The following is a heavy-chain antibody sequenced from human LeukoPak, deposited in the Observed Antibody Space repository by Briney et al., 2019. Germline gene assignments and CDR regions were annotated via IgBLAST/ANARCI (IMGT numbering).Heavy chain of an antibody. J-gene: IGHJ4*02. Sequence: GGSLRLSCAASGFTFSSYAMSWVRQAPGKGLEWVAVIWYDGSNKYYADSVKGRFTISRDNSKNTLYLQMNSLRAEDAAVYYCARGPNDYFKWGQGTLVTVSS. V-gene: IGHV3-33*08. CDR3: ARGPNDYFK. CDR1: GFTFSSYA. D-gene: IGHD1-1*01. CDR2: IWYDGSNK.